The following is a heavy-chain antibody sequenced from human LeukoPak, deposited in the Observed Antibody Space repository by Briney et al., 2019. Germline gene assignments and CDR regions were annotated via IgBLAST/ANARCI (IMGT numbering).Heavy chain of an antibody. CDR1: GFTFGDYA. CDR2: IKHDGSEN. CDR3: AIAYGMDV. Sequence: QPGRSLRLSCTASGFTFGDYAMSWVRQAPGKGLEWVANIKHDGSENFYVDSVKGRFTISRDNPKKSLFLQMSSLRAEDTAVYYCAIAYGMDVWGQGTTVTVSS. V-gene: IGHV3-7*01. J-gene: IGHJ6*02.